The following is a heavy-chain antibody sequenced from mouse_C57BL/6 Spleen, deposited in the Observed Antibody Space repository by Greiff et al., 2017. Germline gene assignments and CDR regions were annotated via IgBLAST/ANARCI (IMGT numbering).Heavy chain of an antibody. D-gene: IGHD2-1*01. V-gene: IGHV1-55*01. CDR2: IYPGSGST. CDR1: GYTFTSYW. J-gene: IGHJ2*01. Sequence: QVQLQQSGAELVKPGASVKMSCKASGYTFTSYWITWVKQRPGQGLEWIGDIYPGSGSTNYNEKFKSKATLTVDTSSSTAYMQLSSLTSEDSAVYYCARGPLYYGNYPFDYWGQGTTLTVSS. CDR3: ARGPLYYGNYPFDY.